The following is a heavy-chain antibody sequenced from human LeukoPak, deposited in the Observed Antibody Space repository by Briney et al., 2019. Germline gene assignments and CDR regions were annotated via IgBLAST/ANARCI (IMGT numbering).Heavy chain of an antibody. CDR2: IYPGDSDT. D-gene: IGHD3-22*01. V-gene: IGHV5-51*01. CDR3: ARLYYYDSSGYYYPTYYYYYMDV. J-gene: IGHJ6*03. Sequence: GESLKISCKGSGYSFTSYWIGWVRQMPGKGLEWMGIIYPGDSDTRYSPSFQGQVTISADKSISTAYLQWSSLKASDTAMYYCARLYYYDSSGYYYPTYYYYYMDVWGKGTTVTVSS. CDR1: GYSFTSYW.